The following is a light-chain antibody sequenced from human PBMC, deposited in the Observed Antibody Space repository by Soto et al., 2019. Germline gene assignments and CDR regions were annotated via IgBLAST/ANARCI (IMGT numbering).Light chain of an antibody. CDR3: QQYNNWSPWT. Sequence: EIVMTQSPATLSVSPGERATLSCRASQSVSSNLAWYQQKPGQAPMLLIYGASTRATGIPGSFSGSGSGTEFTLTISSLQSEDFAVFYCQQYNNWSPWTFGQGTKVEI. V-gene: IGKV3-15*01. CDR1: QSVSSN. J-gene: IGKJ1*01. CDR2: GAS.